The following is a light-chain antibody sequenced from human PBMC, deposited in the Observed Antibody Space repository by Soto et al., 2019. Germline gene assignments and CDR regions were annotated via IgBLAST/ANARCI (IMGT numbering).Light chain of an antibody. V-gene: IGKV3-20*01. J-gene: IGKJ5*01. CDR2: GAS. CDR1: QSVSIR. Sequence: VLTHSPGTLSLSPVEIATLSCRSSQSVSIRLAWYQHKSGQAPRLLIYGASTRATDIPARFSGSGSGTDFTLTISRLEPEDFALYYCQHYYGTSPIAFGQGTRLEIK. CDR3: QHYYGTSPIA.